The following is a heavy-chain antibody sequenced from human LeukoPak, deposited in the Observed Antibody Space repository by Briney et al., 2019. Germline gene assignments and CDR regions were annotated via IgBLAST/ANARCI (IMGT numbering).Heavy chain of an antibody. CDR2: ISGSGGST. CDR1: GFTFSSYA. CDR3: AKDVRITIFGVVIRYFDY. Sequence: GASLRLSCAASGFTFSSYAMSWDRQAPGKGLEWVSAISGSGGSTYYADSVKGRFTISRDNSKNTLYLQMNSLRAEDTAVYYCAKDVRITIFGVVIRYFDYWGQGTLVTVSS. D-gene: IGHD3-3*01. J-gene: IGHJ4*02. V-gene: IGHV3-23*01.